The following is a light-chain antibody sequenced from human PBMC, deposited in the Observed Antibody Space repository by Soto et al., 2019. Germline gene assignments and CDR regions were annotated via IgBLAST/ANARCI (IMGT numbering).Light chain of an antibody. CDR1: QGIGTD. CDR2: STS. CDR3: QQRSNWWT. J-gene: IGKJ1*01. Sequence: DIQMTQPPSSLSASVGDRVTITCRASQGIGTDLGWYRQKPGRAPERLIYSTSSLQSGVPSRFSGSGSGTEFSLTISSLEPEDFAVYYCQQRSNWWTFGQGTKVDI. V-gene: IGKV1-17*01.